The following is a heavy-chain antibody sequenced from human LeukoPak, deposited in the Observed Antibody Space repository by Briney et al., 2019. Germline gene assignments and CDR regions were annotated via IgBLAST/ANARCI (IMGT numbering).Heavy chain of an antibody. V-gene: IGHV1-18*01. CDR2: ISVHNGNT. CDR1: GYNFNSYG. CDR3: ARDHTIVTGDRSHGSY. Sequence: ASVKVSCKTSGYNFNSYGISWVRQTPGQGLEWMGWISVHNGNTNYAQKFQGRVFMTTDTSTSTVYMELRSLRSDDTAVYYCARDHTIVTGDRSHGSYWGQGTLVTVSS. J-gene: IGHJ4*02. D-gene: IGHD3-22*01.